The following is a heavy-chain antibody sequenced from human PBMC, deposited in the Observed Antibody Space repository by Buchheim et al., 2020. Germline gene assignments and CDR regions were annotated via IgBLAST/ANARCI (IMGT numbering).Heavy chain of an antibody. V-gene: IGHV1-46*01. CDR3: ARDLGLVVITNYYYYYGMDV. CDR2: INPSGGST. CDR1: GYTFTSYY. J-gene: IGHJ6*02. Sequence: QVQLVQSGAEVKKPGASVKVSCKASGYTFTSYYMHWVRQAPGQGLEWMGIINPSGGSTSYAQKFQGRVTMTREPSTSQGYMELSSLRSEDTAVYYCARDLGLVVITNYYYYYGMDVWGQGTT. D-gene: IGHD3-22*01.